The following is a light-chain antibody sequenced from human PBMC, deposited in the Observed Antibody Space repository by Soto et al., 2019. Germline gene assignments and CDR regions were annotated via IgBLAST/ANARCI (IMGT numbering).Light chain of an antibody. Sequence: QSVLTQPPSASGTPGQRVTISCSGSSSTIGSNSVNWYQQLPGTAPKLLMYSSNQRPSGVPDRFSGSKSGTSASLAISGLQSEDEADYYCAAWDDSLNGGVFGGGTKLTVL. V-gene: IGLV1-44*01. CDR1: SSTIGSNS. CDR2: SSN. CDR3: AAWDDSLNGGV. J-gene: IGLJ3*02.